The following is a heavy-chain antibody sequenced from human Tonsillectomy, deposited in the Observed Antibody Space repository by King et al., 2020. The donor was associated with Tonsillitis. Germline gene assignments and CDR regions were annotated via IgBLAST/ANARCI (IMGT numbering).Heavy chain of an antibody. CDR3: AKRFGDNSGAFDY. CDR1: GFTFSSYA. V-gene: IGHV3-23*04. J-gene: IGHJ4*02. Sequence: VQLVESGGGLVQPGESLRLSCAASGFTFSSYAMSWVRQAPGKGLELVSGISNIDDITYYTDSVKGRFTISKDISKNTLYLLMTSLRAEDTAVYYCAKRFGDNSGAFDYWGQGTLVSVSS. CDR2: ISNIDDIT. D-gene: IGHD4/OR15-4a*01.